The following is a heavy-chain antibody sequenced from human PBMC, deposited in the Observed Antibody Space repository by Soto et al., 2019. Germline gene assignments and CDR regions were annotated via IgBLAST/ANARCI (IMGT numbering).Heavy chain of an antibody. Sequence: QVQLVQSGAEVKKPGASVKVSCKASGYTFTSYYMHWVRQAPGQGLEWMGIINPSGGSTSYAQKFQGRVTMTRDTSTSTVYMELSSLRSEDTAVYYCARESSLKIAAAGPYYYYYGMDVWCQGTTVTVSS. V-gene: IGHV1-46*01. CDR2: INPSGGST. CDR1: GYTFTSYY. CDR3: ARESSLKIAAAGPYYYYYGMDV. J-gene: IGHJ6*02. D-gene: IGHD6-13*01.